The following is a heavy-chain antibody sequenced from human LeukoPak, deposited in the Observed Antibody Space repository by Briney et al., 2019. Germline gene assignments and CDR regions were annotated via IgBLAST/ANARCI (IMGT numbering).Heavy chain of an antibody. J-gene: IGHJ4*02. CDR2: INDSGST. Sequence: SETLSLTCAVYGGSFSGYYWSGIRQPPGKGLEWIGEINDSGSTNCNPSLKSRVTISVDTSKNQFSLKLSSVTAADTAVYYCARVIDYDSSGHYLGYWGQGTLVTVSS. CDR1: GGSFSGYY. CDR3: ARVIDYDSSGHYLGY. D-gene: IGHD3-22*01. V-gene: IGHV4-34*01.